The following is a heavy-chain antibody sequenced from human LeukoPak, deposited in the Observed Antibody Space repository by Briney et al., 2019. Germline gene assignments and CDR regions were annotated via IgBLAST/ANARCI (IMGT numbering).Heavy chain of an antibody. J-gene: IGHJ3*02. CDR3: ARASGITMIVVLNHDAFDI. CDR1: GGSISSGSYY. V-gene: IGHV4-61*02. D-gene: IGHD3-22*01. Sequence: SETLSPTCTVSGGSISSGSYYWSWIRQPAGKGLEWIGRIYTSGSTNYNPSLKSRVTISVDTSKNQFSLKLSSVTAADTAVYYCARASGITMIVVLNHDAFDIWGHGTMVTVSS. CDR2: IYTSGST.